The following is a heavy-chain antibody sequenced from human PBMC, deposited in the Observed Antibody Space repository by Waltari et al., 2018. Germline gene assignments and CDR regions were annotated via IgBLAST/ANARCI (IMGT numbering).Heavy chain of an antibody. CDR1: GYTFTGSY. Sequence: QVQLVQSGADVKKPGASVKVSCKASGYTFTGSYMHWVRQAPGQGLGWMGWINPNSGGTNYAQKFQGRVTMTRDTSISTADMELSRLRSDDTAVYYCASFNWDLDAFDIWGQGTMVTVSS. D-gene: IGHD1-1*01. CDR2: INPNSGGT. CDR3: ASFNWDLDAFDI. V-gene: IGHV1-2*02. J-gene: IGHJ3*02.